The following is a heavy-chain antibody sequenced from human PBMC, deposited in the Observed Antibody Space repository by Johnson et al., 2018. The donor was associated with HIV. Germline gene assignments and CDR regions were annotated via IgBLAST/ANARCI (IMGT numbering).Heavy chain of an antibody. Sequence: QVQLVESGGGLVKPGGSLRLSCAASGFTFSDYYMSWIRQAPGKGLEWVTYISSSGTAKYYADSVKGRFTISRDNAKNSLYLQMNSLRAEDTAVYYCARAHLIFPKNAFDIWGQGTMVTVSS. CDR1: GFTFSDYY. J-gene: IGHJ3*02. V-gene: IGHV3-11*04. D-gene: IGHD3-3*02. CDR2: ISSSGTAK. CDR3: ARAHLIFPKNAFDI.